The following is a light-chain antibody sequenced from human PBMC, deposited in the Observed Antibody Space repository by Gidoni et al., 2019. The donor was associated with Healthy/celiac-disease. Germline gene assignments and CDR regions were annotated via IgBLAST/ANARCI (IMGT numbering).Light chain of an antibody. J-gene: IGKJ5*01. V-gene: IGKV3-15*01. CDR3: QQYNNWPPIT. CDR1: QSVSSN. CDR2: GAS. Sequence: EIVMTQSPATLSVSPGERATLSCRASQSVSSNLDWYQQKPGQAPRLLIYGASTRATGIPARFRGSGSGTEFTLTISSLKYEDFAVYYCQQYNNWPPITFGKGTRLEIK.